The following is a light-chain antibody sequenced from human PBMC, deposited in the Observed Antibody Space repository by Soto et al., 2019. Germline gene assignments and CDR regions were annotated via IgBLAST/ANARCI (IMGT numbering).Light chain of an antibody. CDR2: GAS. J-gene: IGKJ3*01. CDR3: QHHSSCPFT. Sequence: EIVLTQSPATLSLSPGERATLSCRASQSVNNNLAWYQQKPGQAPRLLIYGASNRATGIPARFSGSGSGTDFTLTISSFEPVDVAVYYCQHHSSCPFTFGPGTKVDIK. CDR1: QSVNNN. V-gene: IGKV3-11*01.